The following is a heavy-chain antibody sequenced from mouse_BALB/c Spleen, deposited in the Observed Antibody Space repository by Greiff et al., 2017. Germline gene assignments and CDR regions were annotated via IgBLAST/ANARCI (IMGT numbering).Heavy chain of an antibody. D-gene: IGHD1-1*01. CDR2: INPSNGRT. J-gene: IGHJ1*01. V-gene: IGHV1S81*02. Sequence: QVQLQQPGAELVKPGASVKLSCKASGYTFTSYWMHWVKQRPGQGLEWIGEINPSNGRTNYNEKFKSKATLTVDKSSSTAYMQLSSLTSEDSAVYYCARRIGYYGSSPYWYFDVWGAGTTVTVSS. CDR1: GYTFTSYW. CDR3: ARRIGYYGSSPYWYFDV.